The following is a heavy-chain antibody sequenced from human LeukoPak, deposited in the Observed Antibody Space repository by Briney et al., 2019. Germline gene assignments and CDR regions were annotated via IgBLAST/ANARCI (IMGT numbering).Heavy chain of an antibody. D-gene: IGHD3-22*01. CDR1: GYTFTSYG. CDR2: ISAYNGNT. V-gene: IGHV1-18*01. CDR3: ARGLGGSSGYPHDAFDI. Sequence: ASVKVSCKASGYTFTSYGISWVRQAPGQGLEWMGWISAYNGNTNYAQKLQGRVTMTTDTSTSTAYMELRSLRSDDTAVYYCARGLGGSSGYPHDAFDIWGQGTMVTVSS. J-gene: IGHJ3*02.